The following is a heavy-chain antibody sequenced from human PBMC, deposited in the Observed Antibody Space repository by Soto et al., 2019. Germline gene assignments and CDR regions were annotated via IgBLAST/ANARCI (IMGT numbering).Heavy chain of an antibody. Sequence: HPGGSLRLSCAASGFTFSSYAMGWVRQAPGKGLEWVSAISGSGGSTYYADSVKGRFTISRDNSKNTLYLQMNSLRAEDTAVYYCAKVQVVRGRFDPWGQGTLVTVSS. V-gene: IGHV3-23*01. D-gene: IGHD6-13*01. CDR2: ISGSGGST. CDR3: AKVQVVRGRFDP. J-gene: IGHJ5*02. CDR1: GFTFSSYA.